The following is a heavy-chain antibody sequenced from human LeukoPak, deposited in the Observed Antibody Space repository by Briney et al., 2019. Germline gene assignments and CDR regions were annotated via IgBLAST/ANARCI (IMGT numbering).Heavy chain of an antibody. CDR2: IYCSGKT. V-gene: IGHV4-39*01. Sequence: SETLSLTCTVSGGSFSSTSSYWGWIRQPPGKGLEYIGSIYCSGKTYHNPSLKSRVTISVDTSKNQFSLRLSSVTAADTAVYYCARHIASSGSDFDYWGQGTLVTVSS. J-gene: IGHJ4*02. CDR1: GGSFSSTSSY. CDR3: ARHIASSGSDFDY. D-gene: IGHD3-22*01.